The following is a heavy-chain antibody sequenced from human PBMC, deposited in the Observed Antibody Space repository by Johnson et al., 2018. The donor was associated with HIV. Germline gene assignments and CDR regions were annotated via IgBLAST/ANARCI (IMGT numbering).Heavy chain of an antibody. CDR3: ARVFYCTNAVCYKPGAFDI. CDR1: GFTFSSYG. Sequence: QVQLVESGGGVVQPGGFLRLSCAASGFTFSSYGMHWVRQAPGKGLEWVAVISYDGSKKYYAESVKGRFTISRDNSKNKLYLQMNSLRDEDTAVYHCARVFYCTNAVCYKPGAFDIWGQGTMVTVSS. V-gene: IGHV3-30*19. J-gene: IGHJ3*02. CDR2: ISYDGSKK. D-gene: IGHD2-8*01.